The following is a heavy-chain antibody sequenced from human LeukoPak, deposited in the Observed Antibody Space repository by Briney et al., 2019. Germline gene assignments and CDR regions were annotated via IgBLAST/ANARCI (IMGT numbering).Heavy chain of an antibody. Sequence: SETLSLTCAVYGGSFSGYYWSWIRQPPGKGLEWIGEINHSGSTNYNPSLKSRATISVDTSKNQFSLKLSSVTAADTAVYYCASDLQWIQLPTWGQGTLVTVSS. V-gene: IGHV4-34*01. J-gene: IGHJ5*02. CDR2: INHSGST. D-gene: IGHD5-18*01. CDR1: GGSFSGYY. CDR3: ASDLQWIQLPT.